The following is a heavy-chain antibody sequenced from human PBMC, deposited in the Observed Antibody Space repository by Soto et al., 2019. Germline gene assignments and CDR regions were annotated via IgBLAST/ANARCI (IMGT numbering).Heavy chain of an antibody. CDR3: ALVIASRPLNS. J-gene: IGHJ4*02. CDR1: GFSLTTTGVG. CDR2: IYSDDDE. Sequence: QISLKESGPALVKPTQPLTLTCSFSGFSLTTTGVGVGWIRQPPGKALEWLALIYSDDDERYNPSLKNRLTTPKHQSENLVVAAMTTYVPADPTADLFALVIASRPLNSWGQATLVTVSS. V-gene: IGHV2-5*02. D-gene: IGHD3-16*02.